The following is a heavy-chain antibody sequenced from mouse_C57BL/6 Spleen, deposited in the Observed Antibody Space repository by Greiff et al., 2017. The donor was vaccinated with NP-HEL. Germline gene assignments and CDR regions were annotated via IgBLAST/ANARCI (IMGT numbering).Heavy chain of an antibody. V-gene: IGHV5-9-1*02. CDR1: GFTFSSYA. CDR3: TRERVLSKEFAY. CDR2: ISSGGDYI. D-gene: IGHD2-14*01. Sequence: EVMLVESGEGLVKPGGSLKLSCAASGFTFSSYAMSWVRQTPEKRLEWVAYISSGGDYIYYADTVKGRFTISRDNARNTLYLQMSSLKSEDTAMYYCTRERVLSKEFAYWGQGTLVTVSA. J-gene: IGHJ3*01.